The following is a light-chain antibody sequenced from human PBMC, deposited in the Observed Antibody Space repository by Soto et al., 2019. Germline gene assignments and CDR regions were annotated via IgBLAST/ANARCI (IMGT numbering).Light chain of an antibody. V-gene: IGKV3-20*01. CDR1: QSVNSNY. CDR2: GAS. J-gene: IGKJ3*01. CDR3: QQYGRSPPYT. Sequence: IVLTQSPGTLSSSPGERATLSCRASQSVNSNYLAWYQQRPGQAPRLLIYGASSRATGIPDRFSGSGSGTDFTLTISRLEPEDFAVYYCQQYGRSPPYTFGPGTKVDIK.